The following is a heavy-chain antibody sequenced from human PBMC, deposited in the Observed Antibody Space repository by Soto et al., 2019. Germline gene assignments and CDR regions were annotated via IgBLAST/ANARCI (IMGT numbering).Heavy chain of an antibody. V-gene: IGHV3-11*06. CDR3: ARGGVRGTTSRGQVYN. CDR1: GFTFSDYY. CDR2: ISGSSDYT. J-gene: IGHJ4*02. D-gene: IGHD1-7*01. Sequence: QVQVVESGGGLVKPGGSLRLSCAASGFTFSDYYMNWIRQAPGKGLEWVSYISGSSDYTKYADSVKGRFTISSDNAKSSLYLQMNSLRAEDTAVYYCARGGVRGTTSRGQVYNWGQGTRVTVSS.